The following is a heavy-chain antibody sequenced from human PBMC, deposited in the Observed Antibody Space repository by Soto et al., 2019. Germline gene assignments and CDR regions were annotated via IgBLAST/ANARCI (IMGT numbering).Heavy chain of an antibody. Sequence: SETLSLTCTVSRGSISSGDFYWSWIRQPPGKGLEWIGNIYYSGRTNYNPSLKSRLIISVDTSKNQFSLKLSSVTAADTAVYYCARESGYIYAKRRWFDPWGQGTLVTVSS. V-gene: IGHV4-30-4*01. CDR3: ARESGYIYAKRRWFDP. J-gene: IGHJ5*02. D-gene: IGHD5-18*01. CDR2: IYYSGRT. CDR1: RGSISSGDFY.